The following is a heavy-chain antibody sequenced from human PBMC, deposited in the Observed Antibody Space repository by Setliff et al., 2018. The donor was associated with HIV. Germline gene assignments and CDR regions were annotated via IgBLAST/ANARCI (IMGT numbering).Heavy chain of an antibody. Sequence: SETLSLTCAVSGYSISSGSYWAWIRQPPGKGLEWIGSIYHSGTTYYNPSLKSRVTISVDTSKNQFSLKLSSVTAADTAVYYCARVRQVSGYGDYDYYFDYWGQGALVTVSS. V-gene: IGHV4-38-2*01. J-gene: IGHJ4*02. CDR1: GYSISSGSY. D-gene: IGHD4-17*01. CDR2: IYHSGTT. CDR3: ARVRQVSGYGDYDYYFDY.